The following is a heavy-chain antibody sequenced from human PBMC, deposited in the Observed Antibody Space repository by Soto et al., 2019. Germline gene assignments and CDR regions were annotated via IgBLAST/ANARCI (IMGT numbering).Heavy chain of an antibody. CDR2: INADNGDT. D-gene: IGHD3-3*01. V-gene: IGHV1-3*01. CDR1: GYTFTSYA. J-gene: IGHJ4*02. Sequence: QVQLVQSGAEVKKPGDSVKVSCKASGYTFTSYAMLWVRQAPGQRLEWMGWINADNGDTKYSQKVQGRVTITRDTSASTAYMELSSLRSEATAVFSCYVHYDPTYWCQGTLVIVSS. CDR3: YVHYDPTY.